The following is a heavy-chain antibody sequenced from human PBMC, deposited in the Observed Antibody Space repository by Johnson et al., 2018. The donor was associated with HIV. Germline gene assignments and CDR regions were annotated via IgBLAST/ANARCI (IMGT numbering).Heavy chain of an antibody. J-gene: IGHJ3*02. V-gene: IGHV3-30-3*01. CDR3: ARDMGHRQLARDAFDI. Sequence: QMQLVESGGGVVQPGRSLRLSCAASGFTFSSYAMHWVRQAPGKGLEWVAVISYDGSNKYYADSVKGRCTISRDNSKNTLFLQMNSLRPEDTAVYYCARDMGHRQLARDAFDIWGQGTMVTVSS. D-gene: IGHD6-6*01. CDR2: ISYDGSNK. CDR1: GFTFSSYA.